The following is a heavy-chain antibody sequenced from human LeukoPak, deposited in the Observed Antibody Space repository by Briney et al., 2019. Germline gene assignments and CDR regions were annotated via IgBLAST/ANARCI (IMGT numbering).Heavy chain of an antibody. J-gene: IGHJ4*02. CDR2: IIPIFGTA. Sequence: SVKVSCKASGGTFSSYAISWVRQAPGQGLEWMGGIIPIFGTANYAQKFQGRVTITTDESTSTAYMELSSLRSEDTAVYYCTPVVGDVVFINTYWDQGTLVTVSS. CDR3: TPVVGDVVFINTY. V-gene: IGHV1-69*05. CDR1: GGTFSSYA. D-gene: IGHD2-21*01.